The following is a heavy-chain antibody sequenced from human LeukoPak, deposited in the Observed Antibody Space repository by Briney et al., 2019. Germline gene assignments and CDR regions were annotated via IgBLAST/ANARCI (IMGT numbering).Heavy chain of an antibody. CDR3: ATGHPVGDHGNFHFDY. CDR2: IIPILGIA. CDR1: GGTFSSYA. J-gene: IGHJ4*02. V-gene: IGHV1-69*04. Sequence: SVKVSCKASGGTFSSYAISWVRQAPGQGLEWMGRIIPILGIANYAQKFQGRVTMTEDTSTDTAYMELSSLRSEDTAVYYCATGHPVGDHGNFHFDYWGQGTLVTVSS. D-gene: IGHD1-26*01.